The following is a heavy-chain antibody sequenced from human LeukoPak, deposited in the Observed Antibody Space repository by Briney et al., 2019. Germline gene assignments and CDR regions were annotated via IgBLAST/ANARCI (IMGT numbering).Heavy chain of an antibody. CDR2: IYTSGST. V-gene: IGHV4-4*07. J-gene: IGHJ3*02. CDR1: GGSISSYY. D-gene: IGHD2-2*01. CDR3: ARGRVSLGDDIVVVPAATEDAFDI. Sequence: SETLSLTCTVSGGSISSYYWSWIRQPAGKGLEWIGRIYTSGSTNYNPSLKSRVTMSVDTSKNQFSLKLSSVTAADTAVYYCARGRVSLGDDIVVVPAATEDAFDIWGQGTMVTVSS.